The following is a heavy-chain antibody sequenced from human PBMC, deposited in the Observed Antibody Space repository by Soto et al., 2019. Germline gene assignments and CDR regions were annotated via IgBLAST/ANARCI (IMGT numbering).Heavy chain of an antibody. Sequence: ASVKFSCKASGYTFTNSGISWVRQAPGQGLEWMGWIGAYNGHTKYAQKLQGRVTMTTDTSTSTAYMELRSLKSDDTAVYYCAREDYYDSSGYLPVRYYFGMDVWGQGTTVTVSS. D-gene: IGHD3-22*01. CDR1: GYTFTNSG. CDR3: AREDYYDSSGYLPVRYYFGMDV. V-gene: IGHV1-18*01. J-gene: IGHJ6*02. CDR2: IGAYNGHT.